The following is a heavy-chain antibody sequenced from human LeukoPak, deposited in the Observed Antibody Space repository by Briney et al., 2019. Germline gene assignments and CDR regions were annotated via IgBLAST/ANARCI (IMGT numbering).Heavy chain of an antibody. Sequence: GASVKVSCKASGYTFTGYYMHWVRHAPGQGLEWMGWINPNSGGTNYAQKFQGRVTMTRDTSISTAYMELSRLRSDDTAVYYCARDLSPIWFGERAFDYWGQGTLVTVSS. CDR1: GYTFTGYY. D-gene: IGHD3-10*01. J-gene: IGHJ4*02. CDR3: ARDLSPIWFGERAFDY. V-gene: IGHV1-2*02. CDR2: INPNSGGT.